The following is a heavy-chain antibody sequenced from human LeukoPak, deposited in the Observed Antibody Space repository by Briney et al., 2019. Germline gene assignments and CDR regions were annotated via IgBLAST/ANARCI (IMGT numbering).Heavy chain of an antibody. CDR3: ARDVSSSSSVPVGPVDH. J-gene: IGHJ4*02. CDR1: GYTFLNYW. Sequence: GASVKVSCKASGYTFLNYWIQWVRQAPGQGLEWMGMIKPSGGDTTYAQKFQGRVTMTRDTSTNTVHIEVYSLRSEDTAVYYCARDVSSSSSVPVGPVDHWGQGTLVTVSS. CDR2: IKPSGGDT. D-gene: IGHD6-6*01. V-gene: IGHV1-46*01.